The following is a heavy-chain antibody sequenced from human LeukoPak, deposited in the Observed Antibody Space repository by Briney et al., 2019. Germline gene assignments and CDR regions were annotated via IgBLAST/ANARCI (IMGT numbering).Heavy chain of an antibody. D-gene: IGHD3-22*01. Sequence: GGSLRLSCTTSGFTFSSYWMHWVRHAPGKGLVWVSRINSDGSSTSYADSVKGRFTISRDNAKNTLYLQMNSLRAEDTAVYYCARDLFPKRETYDYYDSSGYYTWGQGTLVTVS. CDR1: GFTFSSYW. CDR3: ARDLFPKRETYDYYDSSGYYT. V-gene: IGHV3-74*01. CDR2: INSDGSST. J-gene: IGHJ5*02.